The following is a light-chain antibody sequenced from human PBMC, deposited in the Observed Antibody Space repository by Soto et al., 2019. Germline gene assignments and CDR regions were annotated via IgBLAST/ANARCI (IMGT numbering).Light chain of an antibody. CDR2: GVS. J-gene: IGLJ2*01. V-gene: IGLV2-8*01. CDR3: SSYEGSNSYVV. Sequence: SALTQPPSASGSPGQSVSISCTGTSSDIGAYNFVSWYQQHPGKAPRLMIYGVSKRPSGVPDRFSGSKSGNKASMTVSGLQAEDEADYYCSSYEGSNSYVVLAGGT. CDR1: SSDIGAYNF.